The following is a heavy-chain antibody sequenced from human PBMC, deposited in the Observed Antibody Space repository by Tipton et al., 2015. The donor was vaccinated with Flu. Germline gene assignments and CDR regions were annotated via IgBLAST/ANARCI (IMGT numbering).Heavy chain of an antibody. D-gene: IGHD6-6*01. CDR1: GGSISSGGYY. V-gene: IGHV4-31*03. Sequence: TLSLTCTVSGGSISSGGYYWSWIRQHPGKGLEWIGYIYYSGSTYYNPSLKSRVTISVDTSKNQFSLKLNSVTAADTAVYYCARARGIAARGGTDGFDYWGQGTLVTVSS. CDR2: IYYSGST. J-gene: IGHJ4*02. CDR3: ARARGIAARGGTDGFDY.